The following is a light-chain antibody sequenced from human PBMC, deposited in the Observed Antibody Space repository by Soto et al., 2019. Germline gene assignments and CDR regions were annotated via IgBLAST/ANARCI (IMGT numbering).Light chain of an antibody. CDR1: SSNFGNNY. J-gene: IGLJ1*01. CDR2: ENN. CDR3: GRWDDRLSLPYV. V-gene: IGLV1-51*02. Sequence: QSVLTQPPSVSAAPGQKVTISCCGSSSNFGNNYVSWYQQLPGTAPKLLIFENNKRPSGIPDRFSASKSGTSATLAITGLQSGDAADSYRGRWDDRLSLPYVLGTGTKVTVL.